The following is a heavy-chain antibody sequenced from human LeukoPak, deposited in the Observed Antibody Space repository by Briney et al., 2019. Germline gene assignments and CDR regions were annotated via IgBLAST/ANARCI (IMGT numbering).Heavy chain of an antibody. Sequence: SETLSLTCTVSGGSISSSSYYWGWIRQPPGKGLEWIGSIYYSGSTYYNPSLKSRFTISVDTSKNQFSLKLSSVTAADTAVYYCAREAAVVVVAASAVFDPWGQGTLVTVSS. D-gene: IGHD2-15*01. J-gene: IGHJ5*02. V-gene: IGHV4-39*02. CDR2: IYYSGST. CDR1: GGSISSSSYY. CDR3: AREAAVVVVAASAVFDP.